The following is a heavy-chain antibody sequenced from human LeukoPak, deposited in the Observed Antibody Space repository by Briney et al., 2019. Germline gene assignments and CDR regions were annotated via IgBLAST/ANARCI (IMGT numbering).Heavy chain of an antibody. J-gene: IGHJ6*02. CDR3: AREPRITMVRGPYGMDV. CDR1: GGPISSSSYY. V-gene: IGHV4-39*07. CDR2: IYYSGST. D-gene: IGHD3-10*01. Sequence: SETLSLTCTVSGGPISSSSYYWGWIRQPPGKGLEWIGSIYYSGSTYYNPSLKSRVTISVDTSKNQFSLKLSSVTAADTAVYYCAREPRITMVRGPYGMDVWGQGTTVTVSS.